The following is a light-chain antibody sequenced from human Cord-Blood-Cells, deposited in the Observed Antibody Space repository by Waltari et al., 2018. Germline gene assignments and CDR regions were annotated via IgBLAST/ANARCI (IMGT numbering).Light chain of an antibody. Sequence: TGDRVTITCRASQGISSYLAWYQQKPGKAPKLLIYAASTLQSGVPSRFSGSGSGTDFTLTISCLQSEDFATYYCQQYYSYPFTFGPGTKVDIK. V-gene: IGKV1-8*01. J-gene: IGKJ3*01. CDR2: AAS. CDR1: QGISSY. CDR3: QQYYSYPFT.